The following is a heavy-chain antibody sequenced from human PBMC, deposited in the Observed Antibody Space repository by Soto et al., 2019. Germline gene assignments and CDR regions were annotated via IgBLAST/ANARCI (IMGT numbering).Heavy chain of an antibody. V-gene: IGHV3-7*01. CDR3: ARDRTRFAY. CDR1: GFTFSNTW. D-gene: IGHD3-16*01. CDR2: INQDGSEE. J-gene: IGHJ4*02. Sequence: EVHLVESGGGLVQPGGSLRLSCAASGFTFSNTWMTWVRQAPGKGLEWVADINQDGSEEYYVDSVKGRFTISRDNAKNSLYLQMNSLRAEDTAVYYCARDRTRFAYWGQGTLVTVSS.